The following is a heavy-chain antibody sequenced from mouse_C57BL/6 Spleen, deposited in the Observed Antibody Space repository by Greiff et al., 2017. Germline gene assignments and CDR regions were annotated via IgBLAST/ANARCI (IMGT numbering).Heavy chain of an antibody. CDR1: GYTFTSYW. Sequence: QVQLKQPGAELVKPGASVKLSCKASGYTFTSYWMQWVKQRPGQGLEWIGGIDPSDSYTNYNQKFKGKATLTVDTSSSTAYMQLSSLTSEDSAVYYCARGLPYYFDYWGQGTTLTVSS. D-gene: IGHD2-10*01. CDR3: ARGLPYYFDY. J-gene: IGHJ2*01. V-gene: IGHV1-50*01. CDR2: IDPSDSYT.